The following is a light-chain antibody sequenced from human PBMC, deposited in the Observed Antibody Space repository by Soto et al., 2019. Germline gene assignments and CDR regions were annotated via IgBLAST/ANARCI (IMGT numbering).Light chain of an antibody. Sequence: EIVLTQSPGTLSLSPGERATLSCRASQSVSNTYLPWYQQKPGQAPRPLTSGASSRATGIPHGFSGCGSGTDFSLTITRLEPAYFAGYYHKQHATSPELTFVGGTRVEIK. CDR3: KQHATSPELT. CDR1: QSVSNTY. V-gene: IGKV3-20*01. CDR2: GAS. J-gene: IGKJ4*01.